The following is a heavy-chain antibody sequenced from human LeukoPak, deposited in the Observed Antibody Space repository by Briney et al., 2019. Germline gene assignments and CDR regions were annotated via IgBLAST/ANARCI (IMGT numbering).Heavy chain of an antibody. CDR1: GGSFSGYY. Sequence: SQTLSLTCAVYGGSFSGYYWSWIRQPPGKGLEWLGEINHSGSTNYNPSLKSRVTISVDTSKNQFSLKLSSVTAADTAVYYCAREEYYYDSSGYGDYWGQGTLVTVS. V-gene: IGHV4-34*01. J-gene: IGHJ4*02. D-gene: IGHD3-22*01. CDR3: AREEYYYDSSGYGDY. CDR2: INHSGST.